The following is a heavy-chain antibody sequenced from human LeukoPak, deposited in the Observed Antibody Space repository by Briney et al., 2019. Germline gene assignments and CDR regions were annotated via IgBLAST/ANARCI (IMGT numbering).Heavy chain of an antibody. J-gene: IGHJ4*02. CDR1: GFTFSSYG. CDR2: IRYDGSNK. CDR3: AKDSVPPNASYYFDY. Sequence: GGSLRLSCAASGFTFSSYGMHWVRQAPGKGLEWVAFIRYDGSNKYYADSVKGRFTISRDNSKNTLYLQMNSLRAEDTAVYYCAKDSVPPNASYYFDYWGQGTLVTVSS. V-gene: IGHV3-30*02. D-gene: IGHD2-8*01.